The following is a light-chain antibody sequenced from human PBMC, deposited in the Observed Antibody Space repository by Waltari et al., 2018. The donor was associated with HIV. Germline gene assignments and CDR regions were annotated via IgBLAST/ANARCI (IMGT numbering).Light chain of an antibody. CDR1: SSAVVGWNF. CDR2: DVS. Sequence: QSALTQPRSVSGSPGQSVTISCTGTSSAVVGWNFVSWYQQHPGKAPKLIISDVSKWPSGVPDRFSGSKSGNTAYLTISGLQAEDEADYYCCSYASYAGGYWVFGGGTKLIVL. V-gene: IGLV2-11*01. CDR3: CSYASYAGGYWV. J-gene: IGLJ3*02.